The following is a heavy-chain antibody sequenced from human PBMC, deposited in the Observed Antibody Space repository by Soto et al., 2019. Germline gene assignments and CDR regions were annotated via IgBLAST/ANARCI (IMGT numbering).Heavy chain of an antibody. V-gene: IGHV4-4*07. CDR3: ARMTFTPKWFDS. CDR1: GGSISSYY. CDR2: IYHSGST. Sequence: PSETLSLTCTVSGGSISSYYWSWIRQPAGKGLEWIGRIYHSGSTNYNPSLKSRVTISVDKSKNQFSLKLTSMTAADTAMYFCARMTFTPKWFDSWGRGTLVTVSS. J-gene: IGHJ5*01.